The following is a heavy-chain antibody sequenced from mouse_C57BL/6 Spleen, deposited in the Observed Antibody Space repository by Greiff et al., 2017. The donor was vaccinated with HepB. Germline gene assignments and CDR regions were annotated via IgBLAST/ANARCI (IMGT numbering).Heavy chain of an antibody. CDR1: GYAFSSYW. CDR3: ARGGYYYGSSLYAMDY. Sequence: QVQLQQSGAELVKPGASVKISCKASGYAFSSYWMNWVKQRPGKGLEWIGQIYPGDGDTNYNGKVKGKATLTADKSSSTAYMQLSSLTSEDSAVYFCARGGYYYGSSLYAMDYWGQGTSVTVSS. J-gene: IGHJ4*01. CDR2: IYPGDGDT. D-gene: IGHD1-1*01. V-gene: IGHV1-80*01.